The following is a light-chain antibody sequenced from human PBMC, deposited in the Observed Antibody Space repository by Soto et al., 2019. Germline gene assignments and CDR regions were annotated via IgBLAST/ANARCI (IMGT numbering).Light chain of an antibody. Sequence: SYELTQPPSMSVSPGQTARITCSGDPLTRQYVYWYKQKPGQAPLLVIYKDNERPSGIPERFSGSTSGTTGTLTISGVRAEDEADYYCQTADNSGTFLLFAGGTKLTVL. V-gene: IGLV3-25*02. J-gene: IGLJ3*02. CDR1: PLTRQY. CDR3: QTADNSGTFLL. CDR2: KDN.